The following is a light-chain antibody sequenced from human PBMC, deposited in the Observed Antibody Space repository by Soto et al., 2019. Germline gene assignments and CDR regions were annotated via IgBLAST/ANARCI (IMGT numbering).Light chain of an antibody. J-gene: IGKJ3*01. CDR3: QHYSYSRYFS. Sequence: EIVLTQSPGTLSLSPGERATLSCRASQSVSSNYLAWYQQKPGQAPRLLIYGVSSRATGIPDRCSGSGSGTDFTLTISRLEPEDFAVYYCQHYSYSRYFSFGPGTKVEIK. CDR1: QSVSSNY. CDR2: GVS. V-gene: IGKV3-20*01.